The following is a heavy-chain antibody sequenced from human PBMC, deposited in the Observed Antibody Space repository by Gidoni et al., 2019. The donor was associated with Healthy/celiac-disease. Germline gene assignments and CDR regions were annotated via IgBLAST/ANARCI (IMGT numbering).Heavy chain of an antibody. Sequence: QVQLVESGGGVVQPGRSLRLSCAASGFTFSSYGMHWVRQAPGKGLEWVAVIWYDGSNKYYADSVKGRFTISRDNSKNTLYLQMNSLRAEDTAVYYCARYTTVGYGMDVWGQGTTVTVSS. CDR3: ARYTTVGYGMDV. V-gene: IGHV3-33*01. D-gene: IGHD4-17*01. CDR1: GFTFSSYG. CDR2: IWYDGSNK. J-gene: IGHJ6*02.